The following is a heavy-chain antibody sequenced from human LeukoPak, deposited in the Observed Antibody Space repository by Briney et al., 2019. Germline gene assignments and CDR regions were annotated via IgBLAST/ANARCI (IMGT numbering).Heavy chain of an antibody. D-gene: IGHD2-15*01. CDR2: ISYSGST. V-gene: IGHV4-59*08. J-gene: IGHJ3*02. CDR1: GASISSYY. Sequence: SETLSLTCNVSGASISSYYWSWIRQPPGKGLEWIGYISYSGSTNYNASLKSRLTISLEGSKNQLSLNLSSVTAADTAVYYCARHQGGTYYYDAFDIWGRGTMVIVSS. CDR3: ARHQGGTYYYDAFDI.